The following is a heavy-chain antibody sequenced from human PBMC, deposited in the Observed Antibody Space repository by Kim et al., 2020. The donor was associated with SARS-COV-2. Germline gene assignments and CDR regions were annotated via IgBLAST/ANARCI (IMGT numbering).Heavy chain of an antibody. J-gene: IGHJ6*02. Sequence: ASVNVSCKASGYTFTSYGISWVRQAPGQGLEWMGWISAYNGNTNYAQKLQGRVTMTTDTSTSTAYIELRSLRSDDTAVYYCARRGRYCSSTSCSGGMDVWGQGTTVTVSS. CDR1: GYTFTSYG. D-gene: IGHD2-2*01. CDR3: ARRGRYCSSTSCSGGMDV. V-gene: IGHV1-18*01. CDR2: ISAYNGNT.